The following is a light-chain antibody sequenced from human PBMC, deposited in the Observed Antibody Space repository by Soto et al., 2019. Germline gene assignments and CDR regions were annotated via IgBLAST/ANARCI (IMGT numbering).Light chain of an antibody. CDR1: QSVSIAY. J-gene: IGKJ1*01. CDR3: QQYGASPET. V-gene: IGKV3-20*01. CDR2: NVS. Sequence: EIVLTQSPGTLSLSPGERATLSGMASQSVSIAYLAWYQQKPGQAPRLLIYNVSRRATGIPDRFSGSGSGTDFTLTVSRLEPEDFAVYYCQQYGASPETFGQGTRWIS.